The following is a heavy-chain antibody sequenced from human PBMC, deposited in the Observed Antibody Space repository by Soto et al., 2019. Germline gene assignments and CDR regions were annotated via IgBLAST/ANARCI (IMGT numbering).Heavy chain of an antibody. Sequence: EVQLVESGGGLVQPGGSLRLSCAASGFTFSSYCMHWVRQAPGKGLVWVSRINSDGSSTSNADSVKGRFTISRDNAKNTLYLQMNSLRAEDTAVYYCVRTSLVVAAATREDYWGQGTLVTVSS. CDR3: VRTSLVVAAATREDY. CDR2: INSDGSST. J-gene: IGHJ4*02. D-gene: IGHD2-15*01. V-gene: IGHV3-74*01. CDR1: GFTFSSYC.